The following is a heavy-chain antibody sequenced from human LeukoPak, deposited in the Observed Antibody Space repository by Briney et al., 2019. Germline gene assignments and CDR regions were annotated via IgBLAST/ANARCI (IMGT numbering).Heavy chain of an antibody. CDR3: AGGLRLEYLYDY. J-gene: IGHJ4*02. Sequence: SETLSLTCTVSGGSISSYYCSWIRQPPGKGLEWIGYIYYTGSTNYNPSLKSRVTMSVDTSKNQFSLKLSSVTAADTAVYYCAGGLRLEYLYDYWGQGTLVTVSS. CDR1: GGSISSYY. CDR2: IYYTGST. D-gene: IGHD5-12*01. V-gene: IGHV4-59*01.